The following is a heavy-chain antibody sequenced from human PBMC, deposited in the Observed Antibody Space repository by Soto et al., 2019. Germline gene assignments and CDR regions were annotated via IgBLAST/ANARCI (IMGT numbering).Heavy chain of an antibody. CDR1: GFTFSSYW. D-gene: IGHD6-19*01. Sequence: EVQLVESGGGLVQPGGSLRLSCAASGFTFSSYWMHWVRQAPGKGLVWVSRINSDGSSTSYADSVKGRFTISRDNAKNTLYLQMQSLRAEDTAVYYGARDRRSSGWYWAGYAFDIWGQGTMVTVSS. V-gene: IGHV3-74*01. J-gene: IGHJ3*02. CDR2: INSDGSST. CDR3: ARDRRSSGWYWAGYAFDI.